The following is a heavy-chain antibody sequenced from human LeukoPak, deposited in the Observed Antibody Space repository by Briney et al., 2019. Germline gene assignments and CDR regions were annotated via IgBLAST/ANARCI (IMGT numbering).Heavy chain of an antibody. J-gene: IGHJ6*02. Sequence: SQTLSLTCTASGGSISSGSYYWSWIRQPAGKGLEWIGRIYTSGSTNYNPSLKSRVTISVDTSKNQFSLKLSSVTAADTAVYYCASSSPLEYYYYGMDVWGQGTTVTVSS. CDR3: ASSSPLEYYYYGMDV. D-gene: IGHD6-6*01. CDR2: IYTSGST. V-gene: IGHV4-61*02. CDR1: GGSISSGSYY.